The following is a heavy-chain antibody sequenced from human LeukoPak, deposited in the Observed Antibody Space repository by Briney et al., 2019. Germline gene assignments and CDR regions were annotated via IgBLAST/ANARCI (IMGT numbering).Heavy chain of an antibody. CDR1: GYTFTGYY. CDR2: INPNSGGT. V-gene: IGHV1-2*02. J-gene: IGHJ4*02. CDR3: ARAPKSEITIFGVVTPYYFDY. D-gene: IGHD3-3*01. Sequence: GASVKVSCKASGYTFTGYYMHWVRQAPGQGLEWMGWINPNSGGTNYAQKFQGRVTITRNTSISTAYMELSSLRSEDTAVYYCARAPKSEITIFGVVTPYYFDYWGQGTLVTVSS.